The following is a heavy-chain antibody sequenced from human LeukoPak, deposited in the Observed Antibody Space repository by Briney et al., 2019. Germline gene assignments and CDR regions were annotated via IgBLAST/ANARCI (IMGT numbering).Heavy chain of an antibody. CDR3: ARDPPEDEWNSLDS. CDR1: GGSVNGYY. D-gene: IGHD1-7*01. V-gene: IGHV4-59*02. CDR2: IHYSGLT. J-gene: IGHJ4*02. Sequence: SETLSLTCTVSGGSVNGYYWNWIRHPPGKGLEWIGLIHYSGLTVYSPSLQSRVTMSVDTSRNQFSLDLSSVTAADTALYYCARDPPEDEWNSLDSWGQGILVTVSS.